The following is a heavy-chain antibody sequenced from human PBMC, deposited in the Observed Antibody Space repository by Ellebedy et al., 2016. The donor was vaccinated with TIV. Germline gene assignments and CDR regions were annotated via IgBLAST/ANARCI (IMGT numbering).Heavy chain of an antibody. CDR3: ARGPRIAAAGT. D-gene: IGHD6-13*01. J-gene: IGHJ1*01. V-gene: IGHV4-30-4*01. CDR2: IYYSGST. CDR1: GGSISSGDYY. Sequence: SETLSLXXTVSGGSISSGDYYWSWIRQPPGKGLEWIGYIYYSGSTYYNPSLKSRVTISVDTSKNQFSLKLSSVTAADTAVYYCARGPRIAAAGTWGQGTLVTVSS.